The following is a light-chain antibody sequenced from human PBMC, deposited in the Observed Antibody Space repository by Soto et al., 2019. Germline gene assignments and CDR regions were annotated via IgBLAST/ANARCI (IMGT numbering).Light chain of an antibody. CDR1: QSVSSYY. CDR3: QQFSSYPLT. Sequence: EIVLTQSPGTLSLSQGYIGTISCRSSQSVSSYYLAWYQQKPGQASRLLIYDASSRATGIPDRFSGGGSGTDFTLTISRLEPEDFAVYYCQQFSSYPLTCGGGNKGDIK. CDR2: DAS. J-gene: IGKJ4*01. V-gene: IGKV3-20*01.